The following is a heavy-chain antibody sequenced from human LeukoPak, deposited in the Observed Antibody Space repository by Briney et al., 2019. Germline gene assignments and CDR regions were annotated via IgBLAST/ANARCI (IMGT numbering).Heavy chain of an antibody. CDR2: IYYSGNT. Sequence: SETLSLTCTVSGGSISSSSYYWGWIRQPPGEGLEWIGSIYYSGNTYYNPSLKSRVTISVDTSKNQFSLKLSSVTAADAAVYYCASLYGDYRRENYYYYGMDVWGQGTTVTVSS. V-gene: IGHV4-39*01. CDR1: GGSISSSSYY. D-gene: IGHD4-17*01. J-gene: IGHJ6*02. CDR3: ASLYGDYRRENYYYYGMDV.